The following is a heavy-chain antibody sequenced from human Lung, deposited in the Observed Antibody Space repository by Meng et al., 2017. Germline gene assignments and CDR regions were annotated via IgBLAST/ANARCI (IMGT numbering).Heavy chain of an antibody. CDR3: ARDRQWLFDY. CDR1: GYTFTTYG. Sequence: QVHLVQSGREVKKHGASVKVACKASGYTFTTYGISWLRQAPGQGLEWMGWIDPGNGNRDFAEKFQDRLTMSNDTSSSTVYMELTRLTSDDTAVYYCARDRQWLFDYWGQGALVTVSS. V-gene: IGHV1-18*01. D-gene: IGHD6-19*01. J-gene: IGHJ4*02. CDR2: IDPGNGNR.